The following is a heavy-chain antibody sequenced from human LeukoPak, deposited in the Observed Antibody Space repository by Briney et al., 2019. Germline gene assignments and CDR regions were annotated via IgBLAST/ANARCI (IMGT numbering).Heavy chain of an antibody. V-gene: IGHV3-23*01. CDR3: AKGAYCSSTSCYFFGRFGMDV. Sequence: PGGSLRLSCAASGFTFSSYAMSWVRQAPGKGLEWVSAISGSGGSTYYADSVKGRSTISRDNSKNTLYLQMNSLRAEDTAVYYCAKGAYCSSTSCYFFGRFGMDVWGQGTTVTVSS. D-gene: IGHD2-2*01. J-gene: IGHJ6*02. CDR1: GFTFSSYA. CDR2: ISGSGGST.